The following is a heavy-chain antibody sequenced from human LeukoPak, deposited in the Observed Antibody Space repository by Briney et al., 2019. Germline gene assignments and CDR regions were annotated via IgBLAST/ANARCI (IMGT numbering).Heavy chain of an antibody. Sequence: GGSLRLSCAASGFTFSSYSMNWVRQAPGKGLEWVSSISSSSSYIYYADSVKGRFTISRDNAKNSLYLQMNSLRAEDTAVYYCASRRRGISGSYDWGQGTLVTVSS. D-gene: IGHD3-10*01. CDR2: ISSSSSYI. V-gene: IGHV3-21*01. J-gene: IGHJ4*02. CDR3: ASRRRGISGSYD. CDR1: GFTFSSYS.